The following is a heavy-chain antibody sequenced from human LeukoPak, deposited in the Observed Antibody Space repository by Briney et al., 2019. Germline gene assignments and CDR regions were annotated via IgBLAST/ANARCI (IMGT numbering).Heavy chain of an antibody. V-gene: IGHV3-48*04. CDR1: GFIFSSYS. D-gene: IGHD6-13*01. Sequence: GGSLRLSCAASGFIFSSYSMNWVRQAPGKGLEWVSYISSSSSTIYYADSVKGRFTISRDNAKNSLYLQMNSLRAEDTAVYYCARDLLPSGAAGGFDYWGQGTLVTVSS. J-gene: IGHJ4*02. CDR3: ARDLLPSGAAGGFDY. CDR2: ISSSSSTI.